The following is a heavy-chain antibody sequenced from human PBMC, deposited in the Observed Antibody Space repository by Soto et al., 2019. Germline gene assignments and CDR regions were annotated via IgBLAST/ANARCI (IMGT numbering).Heavy chain of an antibody. J-gene: IGHJ6*02. D-gene: IGHD3-22*01. CDR2: IIPIFGTA. V-gene: IGHV1-69*06. CDR3: ARDGGGDYDSSKVMDV. CDR1: GGTFSSYA. Sequence: QVQLVQSGAEGKKPGSSVKVSCKASGGTFSSYAISWVRQAPGQGLEWMGGIIPIFGTANYAQKFQGRVTITADKSTSTAYMELSSLRSEDTAVYYCARDGGGDYDSSKVMDVWGQGTTVTVSS.